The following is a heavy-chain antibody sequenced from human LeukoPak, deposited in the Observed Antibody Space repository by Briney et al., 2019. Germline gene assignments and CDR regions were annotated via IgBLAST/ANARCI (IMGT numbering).Heavy chain of an antibody. J-gene: IGHJ6*02. V-gene: IGHV3-48*03. CDR3: GRRRRCYDILTASYYYYGMDV. CDR1: GFTFSSYE. Sequence: GGSLRLSCAASGFTFSSYEMNWVRQAPGKGLEWVSYISSSGSTIYYADSVKGRFTISRDNAKNSLYLQMNRLRAEDTAVYYCGRRRRCYDILTASYYYYGMDVWGQGTTVTVSS. CDR2: ISSSGSTI. D-gene: IGHD3-9*01.